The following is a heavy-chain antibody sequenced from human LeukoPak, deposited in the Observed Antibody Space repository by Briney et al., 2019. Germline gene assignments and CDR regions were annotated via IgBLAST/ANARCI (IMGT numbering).Heavy chain of an antibody. CDR3: ARDPPNYYDSSGYYSTLDY. V-gene: IGHV1-69*04. J-gene: IGHJ4*02. CDR2: IIPILGIA. D-gene: IGHD3-22*01. CDR1: GGTFSSYA. Sequence: ASVKVSCKASGGTFSSYAISWVRQAPGQGLEWMGRIIPILGIANYAQKFQGRVTITADKSTSTAYMELSSLRSEDTAVYYCARDPPNYYDSSGYYSTLDYWGQGALVTVPS.